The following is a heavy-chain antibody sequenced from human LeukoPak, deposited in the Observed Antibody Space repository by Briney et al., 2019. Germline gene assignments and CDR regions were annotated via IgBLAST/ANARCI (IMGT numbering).Heavy chain of an antibody. J-gene: IGHJ6*03. V-gene: IGHV1-24*01. D-gene: IGHD4-17*01. Sequence: GASVKVSCKVSGYTLTELSMHWVRQAPGKGLEWMGGFDPEDGETIYAQKFQGRVTMTEDTSTDTFYMELRSLRSEYTAVYYCATWGRFPMTTVTSYHYFDNDVWGKGTTVTVSS. CDR1: GYTLTELS. CDR3: ATWGRFPMTTVTSYHYFDNDV. CDR2: FDPEDGET.